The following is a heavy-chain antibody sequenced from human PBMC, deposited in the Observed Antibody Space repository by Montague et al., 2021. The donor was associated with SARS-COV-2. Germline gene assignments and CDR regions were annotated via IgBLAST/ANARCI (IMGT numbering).Heavy chain of an antibody. D-gene: IGHD3-3*01. CDR1: GGSMRRYY. V-gene: IGHV4-59*01. J-gene: IGHJ4*02. CDR2: IYDSGGA. Sequence: SETLSLTCTISGGSMRRYYWTWIRQLPGKELEWIGSIYDSGGARYNPSLKSRVSISVDASKNQFSLGVTSVTAADTAVYFCARRGTGNYEILDYWGQGILVTVSS. CDR3: ARRGTGNYEILDY.